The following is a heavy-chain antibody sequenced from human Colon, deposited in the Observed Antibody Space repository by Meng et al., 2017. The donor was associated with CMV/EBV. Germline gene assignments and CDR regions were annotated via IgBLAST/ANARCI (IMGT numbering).Heavy chain of an antibody. D-gene: IGHD3-3*01. CDR2: IIPILGIA. CDR1: GGTFSSYT. CDR3: ARDTSTIFGVVTTPDV. Sequence: SVKVSCKASGGTFSSYTISWVRQAPGQGLEWMGRIIPILGIANYAQKFQGRVTITADKSTSTAYMELSSLRSEDTAVYYCARDTSTIFGVVTTPDVWGQGTTVTVSS. V-gene: IGHV1-69*04. J-gene: IGHJ6*02.